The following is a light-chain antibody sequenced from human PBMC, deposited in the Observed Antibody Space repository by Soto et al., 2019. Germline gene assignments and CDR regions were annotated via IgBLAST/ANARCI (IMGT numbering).Light chain of an antibody. CDR3: QQYGSAPST. Sequence: EIVLTQSPGTLSLSPGERATLSCRASQSVRSNYLAWYQQKPGQAPRLLIYGASSRATDIPDTFSGSGSGTDFTLTISRLEPEDFAVYYCQQYGSAPSTFGGGTKVEIK. V-gene: IGKV3-20*01. CDR1: QSVRSNY. J-gene: IGKJ4*01. CDR2: GAS.